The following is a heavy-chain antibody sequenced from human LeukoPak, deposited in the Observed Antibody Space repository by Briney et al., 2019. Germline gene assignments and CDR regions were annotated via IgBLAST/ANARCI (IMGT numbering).Heavy chain of an antibody. V-gene: IGHV1-46*01. CDR2: INPSGGSA. CDR3: ARATQSWFDP. Sequence: ASVKVSCKASGYTFTSYYLHCVRQAPGQGLEWIGIINPSGGSASYAQKFQGRVTMTRDTSTSTVYLELSSLRSGDTAVYYCARATQSWFDPWGQGTLVTVSS. J-gene: IGHJ5*02. CDR1: GYTFTSYY.